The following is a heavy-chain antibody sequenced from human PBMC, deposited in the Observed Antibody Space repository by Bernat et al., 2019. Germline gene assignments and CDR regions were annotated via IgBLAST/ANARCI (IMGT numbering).Heavy chain of an antibody. V-gene: IGHV3-30*18. Sequence: QVQLVESGGGVVQPGRSLRLSCAASGFTFSSYGMHWVRQAPGKGPEWVAVISYDGSNKYYADSVKGRFTISRDNSKNTLYLQMNSLRAEDTAVYYCAKGGEYFDYWGQGTLVTVSS. CDR3: AKGGEYFDY. CDR2: ISYDGSNK. CDR1: GFTFSSYG. J-gene: IGHJ4*02. D-gene: IGHD2/OR15-2a*01.